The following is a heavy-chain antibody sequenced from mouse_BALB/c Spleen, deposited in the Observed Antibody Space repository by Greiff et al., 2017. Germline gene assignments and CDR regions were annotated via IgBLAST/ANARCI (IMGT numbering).Heavy chain of an antibody. D-gene: IGHD4-1*01. J-gene: IGHJ2*01. CDR3: ARDIRGLGKDFDY. V-gene: IGHV7-3*02. CDR2: IRNKANGYTT. CDR1: GFTFTDYY. Sequence: EVKLMESGGALVQPGGSLRLSCATSGFTFTDYYMSWVRQPPGKALEWLGFIRNKANGYTTEYSASVKGRFTISRDNSQSILYLQMNTLRAEDSATYYCARDIRGLGKDFDYWGQGATLTVSS.